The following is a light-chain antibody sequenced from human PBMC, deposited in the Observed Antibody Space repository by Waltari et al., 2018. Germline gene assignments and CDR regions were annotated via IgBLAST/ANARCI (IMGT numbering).Light chain of an antibody. J-gene: IGKJ4*01. CDR1: QSISTW. CDR3: QQYKSYSPT. CDR2: KAS. V-gene: IGKV1-5*03. Sequence: DIQMTQSPSTLSASVGDRVTITCRTSQSISTWLAWYQQKPGKAPKLLIYKASSLENEVPSRFSGSGSGTEFTLTISSLQPDDFATFYCQQYKSYSPTFGGGTKVDIK.